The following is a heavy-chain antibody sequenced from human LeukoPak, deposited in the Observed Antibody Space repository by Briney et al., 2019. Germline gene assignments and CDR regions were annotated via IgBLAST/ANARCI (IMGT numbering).Heavy chain of an antibody. D-gene: IGHD4-17*01. V-gene: IGHV1-18*01. Sequence: ASVKVSCKASGYTFTSYGISWVRQAPGQGLEWMGWISAYNGNTNYAQKLQGRVTMTTDTSTSTAYMELRSLRSDDTAVYYCAGATTVTTEFDYWGQGTLVTVSS. CDR2: ISAYNGNT. J-gene: IGHJ4*02. CDR1: GYTFTSYG. CDR3: AGATTVTTEFDY.